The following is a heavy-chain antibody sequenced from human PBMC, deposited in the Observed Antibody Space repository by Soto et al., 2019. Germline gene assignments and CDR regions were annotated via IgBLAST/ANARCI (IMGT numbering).Heavy chain of an antibody. Sequence: SGPTLVNPTQTLTLTCTFSGFSLSTSGVGVGWIRQPPGKALEWLAVIYWDDTKHYNPSLKSRLSITKDTSKNQVVLTMTNMDPVDTATYYCAHKGYGDYPLYYWGQVTLVTVSS. J-gene: IGHJ4*02. CDR3: AHKGYGDYPLYY. D-gene: IGHD4-17*01. CDR2: IYWDDTK. CDR1: GFSLSTSGVG. V-gene: IGHV2-5*02.